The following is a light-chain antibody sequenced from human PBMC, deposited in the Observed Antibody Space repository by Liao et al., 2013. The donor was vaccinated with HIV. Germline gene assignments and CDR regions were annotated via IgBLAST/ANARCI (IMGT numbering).Light chain of an antibody. J-gene: IGLJ3*02. V-gene: IGLV3-21*01. CDR2: YDS. CDR3: QVWDSTSDHPWV. Sequence: SYELTQPPSVSVAPGKTARITCGGNNIGSKSVHWYQQKPGQAPVLVIYYDSDRPSGIPERFSGSSSGNTATLTISGVEAGDEADYYCQVWDSTSDHPWVFGGGTKLTVL. CDR1: NIGSKS.